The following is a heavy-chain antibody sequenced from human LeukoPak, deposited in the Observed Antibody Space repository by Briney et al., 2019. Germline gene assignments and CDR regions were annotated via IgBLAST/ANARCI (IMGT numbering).Heavy chain of an antibody. CDR2: IIPIFGTA. J-gene: IGHJ4*02. CDR3: ARVVDTAMVHYFDY. D-gene: IGHD5-18*01. Sequence: SVKVSCKASGGTFSSYAIGWVRQAPGQGLEWMGGIIPIFGTANYAQKFQGRVTITADKSTSTAYMELSSLRSEDTAVYYCARVVDTAMVHYFDYWGQGTLATVSS. CDR1: GGTFSSYA. V-gene: IGHV1-69*06.